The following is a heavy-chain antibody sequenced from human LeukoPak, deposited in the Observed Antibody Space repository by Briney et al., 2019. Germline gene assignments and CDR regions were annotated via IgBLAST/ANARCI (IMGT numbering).Heavy chain of an antibody. CDR1: GFTFNNFA. J-gene: IGHJ4*02. CDR2: ISGSSGTT. CDR3: AKASRGSSSSLDY. V-gene: IGHV3-23*01. D-gene: IGHD6-13*01. Sequence: GGSLRLSCAASGFTFNNFALSWVRQAPGNGLEWVSGISGSSGTTNYADSVKGRFTISRDNSKNTLFLQMNGLRAEDTAVYYCAKASRGSSSSLDYWGQGSLVTVSS.